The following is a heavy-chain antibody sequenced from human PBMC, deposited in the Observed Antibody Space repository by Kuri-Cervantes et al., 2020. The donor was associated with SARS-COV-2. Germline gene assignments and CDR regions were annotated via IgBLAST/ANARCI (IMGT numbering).Heavy chain of an antibody. Sequence: SVKVSCKASGGTFSSYAIGWVRQAPGQGLGWMGGIIPIFGTANYAQKFQGRVTITTDESTSTAYMELSSLRSEDTAVYYCAIRVEKGVGDYYYYYMDVWGKGTTVTVSS. J-gene: IGHJ6*03. CDR1: GGTFSSYA. D-gene: IGHD2-8*02. V-gene: IGHV1-69*05. CDR2: IIPIFGTA. CDR3: AIRVEKGVGDYYYYYMDV.